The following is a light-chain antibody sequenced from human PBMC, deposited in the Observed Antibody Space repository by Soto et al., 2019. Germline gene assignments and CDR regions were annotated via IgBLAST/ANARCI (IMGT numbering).Light chain of an antibody. J-gene: IGKJ3*01. V-gene: IGKV3-11*01. CDR2: DAS. CDR3: QQRSTWPFT. Sequence: EIVLTQSPATLSLSPGERATLSCRASQSVSSYLAWYQQKPGQAPRLLIYDASNRATGIPARLSGSGSGTNFPLTISSLEPEDFAVYYCQQRSTWPFTFGPGTKVDIK. CDR1: QSVSSY.